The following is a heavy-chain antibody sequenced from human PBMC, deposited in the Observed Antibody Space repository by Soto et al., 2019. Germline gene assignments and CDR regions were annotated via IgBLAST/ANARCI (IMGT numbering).Heavy chain of an antibody. J-gene: IGHJ4*02. D-gene: IGHD6-13*01. CDR1: GFTFSSYG. CDR3: AKTGGSSWYYFDY. V-gene: IGHV3-23*04. CDR2: ISGSGGST. Sequence: VQLVESGGGVVQPGRSLRLSCAASGFTFSSYGMHWVRQAPGKGLEWVSAISGSGGSTYYADSVKGRFTISRDNSKNTLYLQMNSLRAEDTAVYYCAKTGGSSWYYFDYWGQGTLVTVSS.